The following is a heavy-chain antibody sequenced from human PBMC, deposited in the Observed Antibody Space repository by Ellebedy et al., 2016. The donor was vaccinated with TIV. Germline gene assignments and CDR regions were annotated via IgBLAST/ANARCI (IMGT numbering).Heavy chain of an antibody. J-gene: IGHJ4*02. CDR1: GFTFSTYW. Sequence: GESLKISCTASGFTFSTYWMSWVRQAPGKGLEWVANIKSEGSEKYYVDSVKGRFTISRDDAKNSLYLQMSSLKVEDTAVYFCAKGGHLDDWGQGTLVIVSS. V-gene: IGHV3-7*01. CDR2: IKSEGSEK. CDR3: AKGGHLDD.